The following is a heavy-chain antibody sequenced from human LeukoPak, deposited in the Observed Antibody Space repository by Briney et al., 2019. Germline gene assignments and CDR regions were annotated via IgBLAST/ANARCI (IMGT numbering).Heavy chain of an antibody. D-gene: IGHD3-10*01. CDR1: GYTFTGYY. CDR3: ARGWSYYGSGSYYIDPHFDY. J-gene: IGHJ4*02. V-gene: IGHV1-2*02. CDR2: INPNSGGT. Sequence: ASVKVSCKASGYTFTGYYMHWVRQAPGQGLEWMGLINPNSGGTNYAQKFQGRVTMTRDTSISTAYMELSRLRSDDTAVYYCARGWSYYGSGSYYIDPHFDYWGQGTLVTVSS.